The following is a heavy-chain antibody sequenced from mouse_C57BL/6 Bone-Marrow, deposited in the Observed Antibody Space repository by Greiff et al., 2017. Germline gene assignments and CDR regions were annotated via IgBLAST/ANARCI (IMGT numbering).Heavy chain of an antibody. CDR3: TKLLRFYWYFDV. D-gene: IGHD1-1*01. Sequence: EVKLMESGEGLVKPGGSLKLSCAASGFTFSSYAMSWVRQTPEKRLEWVAYISSGGDYIYYADNVKGRFTISRDNARNTLYLQMSSLKSEDTAMYYWTKLLRFYWYFDVWGTGTTVTVTS. J-gene: IGHJ1*03. CDR2: ISSGGDYI. V-gene: IGHV5-9-1*02. CDR1: GFTFSSYA.